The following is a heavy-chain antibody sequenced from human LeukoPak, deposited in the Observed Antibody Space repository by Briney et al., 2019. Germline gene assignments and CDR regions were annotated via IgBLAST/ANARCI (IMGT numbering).Heavy chain of an antibody. CDR1: GFTFSCCW. CDR3: ARGRGLDV. Sequence: GGSLRLSCAASGFTFSCCWMTWVRQAPGKGLEWVANINQNGSEKYYLDSVKGRFTIPRDNAKSSLYLQVNSLRAEDTAVYYCARGRGLDVWGQGTTVTVSS. J-gene: IGHJ6*02. V-gene: IGHV3-7*04. CDR2: INQNGSEK.